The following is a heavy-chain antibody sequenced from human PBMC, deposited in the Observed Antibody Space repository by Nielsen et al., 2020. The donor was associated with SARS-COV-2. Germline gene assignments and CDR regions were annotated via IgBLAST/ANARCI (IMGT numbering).Heavy chain of an antibody. J-gene: IGHJ3*02. D-gene: IGHD1-26*01. Sequence: GGSLRLSCAASGFTFDDYAMHWVRQAPGKGLEWVSGISWNSGSIGYADSVKGRFTISRDNAKNSLYLQMNSLRTEDTALYYCAKIASSSGSYYWGGDHDAFDIWGQGTMVTVSS. CDR1: GFTFDDYA. V-gene: IGHV3-9*01. CDR3: AKIASSSGSYYWGGDHDAFDI. CDR2: ISWNSGSI.